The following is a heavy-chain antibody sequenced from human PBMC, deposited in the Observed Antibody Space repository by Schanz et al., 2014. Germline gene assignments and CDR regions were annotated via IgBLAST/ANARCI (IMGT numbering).Heavy chain of an antibody. Sequence: QVQLVQSAPEVKKPGASVKVSCKASGYIFGSHGMTWVRQAPGQGPELMGWINAHTGNTQYAQKFQGRVNMTRDTVATTVHLELTRLRTDDTAIYYRARVHIATYHYNSPGAFDIWSPGTRVTVSS. J-gene: IGHJ3*02. CDR2: INAHTGNT. D-gene: IGHD3-10*01. CDR3: ARVHIATYHYNSPGAFDI. CDR1: GYIFGSHG. V-gene: IGHV1-18*01.